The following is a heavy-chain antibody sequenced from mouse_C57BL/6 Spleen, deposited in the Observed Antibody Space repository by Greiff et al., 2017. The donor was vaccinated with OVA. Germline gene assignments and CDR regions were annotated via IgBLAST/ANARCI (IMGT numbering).Heavy chain of an antibody. CDR2: INPNNGGT. CDR3: ARGDGSSSMDY. CDR1: GYTFTDYN. V-gene: IGHV1-18*01. J-gene: IGHJ4*01. Sequence: VQLQQSGPELVKPGALVKIPCKASGYTFTDYNMDWVKQSHGKSLEWIGDINPNNGGTIYNQKFKGKATLTVDKSSSTAYMELRSLTSEDTAVYYCARGDGSSSMDYWGQGTSVTVSS. D-gene: IGHD1-1*01.